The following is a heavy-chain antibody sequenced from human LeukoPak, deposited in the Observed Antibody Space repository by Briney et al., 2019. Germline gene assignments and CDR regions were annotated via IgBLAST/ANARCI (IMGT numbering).Heavy chain of an antibody. J-gene: IGHJ3*02. V-gene: IGHV3-9*03. CDR2: LSWNSGSI. Sequence: GGSLRLSCAAPGFTFSSYAMHWVRQAPGKGLEWVSGLSWNSGSIGYADSVKGRFTISRDNAKNSLYLQMNSLRAEDMALYYCVKAMASADTDAFDIWGQGTMVTVSS. CDR3: VKAMASADTDAFDI. CDR1: GFTFSSYA. D-gene: IGHD6-13*01.